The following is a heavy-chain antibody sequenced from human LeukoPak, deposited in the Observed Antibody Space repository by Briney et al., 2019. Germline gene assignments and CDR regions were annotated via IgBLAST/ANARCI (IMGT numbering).Heavy chain of an antibody. CDR2: INPSDDST. V-gene: IGHV1-46*02. Sequence: ASVKVSCKASGYTFNSSYMHWVRQAPGQGLEWMGIINPSDDSTRYAQKFQGRVTMTRDTSTSTVYMEMSSLRSEDTALYYCAREGGSSSWYDYWGQGTLVTVSS. J-gene: IGHJ4*02. CDR1: GYTFNSSY. CDR3: AREGGSSSWYDY. D-gene: IGHD6-13*01.